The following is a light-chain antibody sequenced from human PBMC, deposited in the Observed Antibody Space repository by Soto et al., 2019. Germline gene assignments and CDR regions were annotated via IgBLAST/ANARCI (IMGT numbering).Light chain of an antibody. Sequence: DIVMTQSPLSLPVTPGEPASISCRSSQSLLHSNGYNYLDWYLQKQGQAPQLLIYLGSNRSSGVPDRFSGSGSGTDFTLKISRVEAEDVGVYYCMRALQAPLTFGQGTRLEIK. CDR2: LGS. J-gene: IGKJ5*01. V-gene: IGKV2-28*01. CDR3: MRALQAPLT. CDR1: QSLLHSNGYNY.